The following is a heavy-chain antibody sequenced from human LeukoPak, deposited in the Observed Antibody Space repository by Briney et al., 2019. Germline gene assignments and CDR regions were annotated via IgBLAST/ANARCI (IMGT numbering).Heavy chain of an antibody. V-gene: IGHV3-23*01. J-gene: IGHJ3*02. D-gene: IGHD3-22*01. Sequence: TYYADSVKGRFAISRDNSKNTLYLQMNSLRAEDTAVYYCAKDIPVSTMIVVVITRDAFDIWGQGTMVTVSS. CDR3: AKDIPVSTMIVVVITRDAFDI. CDR2: T.